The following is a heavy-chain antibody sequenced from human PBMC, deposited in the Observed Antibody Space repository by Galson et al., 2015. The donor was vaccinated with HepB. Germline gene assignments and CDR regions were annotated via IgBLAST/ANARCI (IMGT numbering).Heavy chain of an antibody. CDR1: GYSFNSYW. D-gene: IGHD1-14*01. CDR3: ARRGIASEYFDY. Sequence: QSGAEVKKSGESLKISCTGSGYSFNSYWIGWVRQMPGKGLEWMGVIYPGDSDTRYSPSFQGQVTISADKSIGTAYLQWSSLKASDTAMYYCARRGIASEYFDYWGQGTLVTVSS. J-gene: IGHJ4*02. V-gene: IGHV5-51*01. CDR2: IYPGDSDT.